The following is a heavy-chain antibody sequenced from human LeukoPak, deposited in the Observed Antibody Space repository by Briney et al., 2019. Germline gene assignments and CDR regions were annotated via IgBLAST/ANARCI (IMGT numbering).Heavy chain of an antibody. Sequence: ASAKVSCKASGYTFTSYGISWVRQAPGQGLEWMGWISAYNGNTNYAQKLQGRVTMTTDTSTSTAYMELRSLRSDDTAVYYCARDRDMIVVVITSDAFDIWGQGTMVTVSS. CDR1: GYTFTSYG. CDR2: ISAYNGNT. J-gene: IGHJ3*02. V-gene: IGHV1-18*01. CDR3: ARDRDMIVVVITSDAFDI. D-gene: IGHD3-22*01.